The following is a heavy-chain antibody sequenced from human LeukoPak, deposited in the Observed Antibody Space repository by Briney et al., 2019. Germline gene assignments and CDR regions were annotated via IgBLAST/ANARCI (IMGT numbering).Heavy chain of an antibody. CDR3: ARDQGEYQLLLPDY. D-gene: IGHD2-2*01. CDR1: GGSFSGYY. CDR2: INHSGST. J-gene: IGHJ4*02. V-gene: IGHV4-34*01. Sequence: PSETLSLTCAVYGGSFSGYYWSWIRQPPGKGLEWIGEINHSGSTNYNPSLKSRVTISVDTSKNQFSLKLSSVTAADTAVYYCARDQGEYQLLLPDYWGQGTLVTVSS.